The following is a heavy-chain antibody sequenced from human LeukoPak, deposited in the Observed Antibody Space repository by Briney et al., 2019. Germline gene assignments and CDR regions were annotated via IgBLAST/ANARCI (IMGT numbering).Heavy chain of an antibody. V-gene: IGHV3-30*04. Sequence: PGGSLRLSCAASGLTFSSYAMHWVRQAPGKGLEWVAVISYDGSNKYYADSVKGRFTISRDNSKNTLYLQMNSLRAEDTAVYYCAREGRYFDYWGQGTLVTVSS. J-gene: IGHJ4*02. CDR1: GLTFSSYA. CDR3: AREGRYFDY. CDR2: ISYDGSNK.